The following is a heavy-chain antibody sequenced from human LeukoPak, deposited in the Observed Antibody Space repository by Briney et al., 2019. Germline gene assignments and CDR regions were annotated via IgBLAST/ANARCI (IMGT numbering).Heavy chain of an antibody. CDR1: GFTFSSYW. V-gene: IGHV3-7*01. CDR2: IKQDGSEK. CDR3: ARERVDTAMVSPIDY. Sequence: GGSLRLSCAASGFTFSSYWMSWVRQAPGKGLEWVANIKQDGSEKYYVDSVKGRFTISRDNAKNSLYLQMNSLRAEDTAVYYCARERVDTAMVSPIDYWGQGTLVTVSS. D-gene: IGHD5-18*01. J-gene: IGHJ4*02.